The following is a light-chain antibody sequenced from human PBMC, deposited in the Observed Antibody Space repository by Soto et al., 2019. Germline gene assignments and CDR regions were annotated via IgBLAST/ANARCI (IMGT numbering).Light chain of an antibody. CDR2: GVS. CDR1: QTINSG. J-gene: IGKJ5*01. V-gene: IGKV3-20*01. CDR3: QQYGSSPFT. Sequence: EIVLTQSPGTLSLSPGERATLSCRASQTINSGLAWYQHKRGQAPRLLIYGVSVRAIGIPDRFGGSGSGTDFTLTISRLEPEDFAVYYCQQYGSSPFTFGQGTRLEIK.